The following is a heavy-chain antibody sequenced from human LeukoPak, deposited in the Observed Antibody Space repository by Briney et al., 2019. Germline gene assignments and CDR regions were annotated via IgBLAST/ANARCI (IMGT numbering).Heavy chain of an antibody. D-gene: IGHD1-26*01. CDR1: GFTFSGST. Sequence: GGSLRLSCAASGFTFSGSTMLWVRQASGKGLEWVGHIRSKAKSYATVYSASVKGRFTISRDDSKYTAYLQMNSLKTEDTAVYYCTRLGEGFDPWGQGTLVTVSS. CDR2: IRSKAKSYAT. J-gene: IGHJ5*02. V-gene: IGHV3-73*01. CDR3: TRLGEGFDP.